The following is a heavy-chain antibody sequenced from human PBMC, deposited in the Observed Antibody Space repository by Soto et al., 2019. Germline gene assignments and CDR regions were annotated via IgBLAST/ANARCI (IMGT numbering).Heavy chain of an antibody. V-gene: IGHV1-46*01. J-gene: IGHJ4*02. CDR3: ARDQEDYVWGSYRPYFDY. CDR2: INPSGGST. CDR1: GYTFTSYY. D-gene: IGHD3-16*02. Sequence: ASVKVSCKASGYTFTSYYMHWVRQAPGQGLEWMGIINPSGGSTSYAQKFQGRVTMTRDTSTSTVYMELSSLRSEDTAVYYCARDQEDYVWGSYRPYFDYWGQGTLVTVAP.